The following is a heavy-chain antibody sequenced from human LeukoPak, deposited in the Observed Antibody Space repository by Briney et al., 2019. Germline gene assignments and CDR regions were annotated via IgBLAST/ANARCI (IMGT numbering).Heavy chain of an antibody. CDR2: IIPILGIA. V-gene: IGHV1-69*04. CDR1: GGTFSSYT. Sequence: SVKVSCKASGGTFSSYTISWVRQAPGQGLEWMGRIIPILGIANYAQKFQGRVTITADKSTSTAYMELSSLRSEDTAVYYCARDRERWSTYWFDPWAQGTLVTVSS. D-gene: IGHD4-23*01. CDR3: ARDRERWSTYWFDP. J-gene: IGHJ5*02.